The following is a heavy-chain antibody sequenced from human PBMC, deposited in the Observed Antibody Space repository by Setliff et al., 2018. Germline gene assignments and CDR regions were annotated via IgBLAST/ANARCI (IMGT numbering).Heavy chain of an antibody. D-gene: IGHD6-13*01. CDR3: ARTKMDVVAAAAKYTALDV. CDR1: GGTFSNHA. CDR2: IIPLLETS. V-gene: IGHV1-69*10. Sequence: SVKVSCKVAGGTFSNHAISWVRQAPGQGLEWMGGIIPLLETSKYAQKFQGRVTITADQTTNTAHMEVSSLRSEDTAVYYCARTKMDVVAAAAKYTALDVWGQGTSGHRLL. J-gene: IGHJ6*02.